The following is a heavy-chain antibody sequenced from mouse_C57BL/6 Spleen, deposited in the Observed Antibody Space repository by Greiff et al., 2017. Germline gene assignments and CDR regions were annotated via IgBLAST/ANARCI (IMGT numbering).Heavy chain of an antibody. CDR3: ARGDMTGTNAMDY. Sequence: VQLQQPGAELVMPGASVKLSCKASGCTFTSYWMHWVKQRPGQGLEWIGEIDPSDSYTNYNQKFKGKSTLTVDKSSSTAYMQLSSLTSEDSAVYYCARGDMTGTNAMDYWGQGTSVTVSS. J-gene: IGHJ4*01. V-gene: IGHV1-69*01. CDR2: IDPSDSYT. CDR1: GCTFTSYW. D-gene: IGHD4-1*01.